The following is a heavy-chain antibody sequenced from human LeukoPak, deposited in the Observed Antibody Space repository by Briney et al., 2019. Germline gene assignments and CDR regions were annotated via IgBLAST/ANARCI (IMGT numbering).Heavy chain of an antibody. Sequence: GGSLRLSCAASGFTFSSYEMNWFRQAPGKGLEWLSYISTSSATIKYADSVKGRFTISRDNAKNSLYLQMNNLRAEDSAVYYCVRKTVGAQNWFGPWGQGTLVRVSS. V-gene: IGHV3-48*03. J-gene: IGHJ5*02. CDR2: ISTSSATI. CDR3: VRKTVGAQNWFGP. CDR1: GFTFSSYE. D-gene: IGHD1-26*01.